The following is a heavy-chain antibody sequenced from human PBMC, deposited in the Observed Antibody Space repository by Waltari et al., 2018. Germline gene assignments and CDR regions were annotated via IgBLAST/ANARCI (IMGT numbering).Heavy chain of an antibody. Sequence: QVQLQESGPGLVKPSETLSLTCAVSGYSISSGYYWGWIRQPQGKGLEWIGSIYHSGSTYYNPSLKSRVTISVDTSKNQFSLKLSSVTAADTAVYYCARDRGDCSGGSCYSDAFDIWGQGTMVTVSS. CDR3: ARDRGDCSGGSCYSDAFDI. CDR2: IYHSGST. V-gene: IGHV4-38-2*02. D-gene: IGHD2-15*01. J-gene: IGHJ3*02. CDR1: GYSISSGYY.